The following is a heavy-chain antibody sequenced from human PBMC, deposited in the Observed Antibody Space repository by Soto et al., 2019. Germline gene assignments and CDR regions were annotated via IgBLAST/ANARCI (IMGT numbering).Heavy chain of an antibody. D-gene: IGHD2-8*02. CDR2: ISFNATNG. CDR1: GFTFSHFA. V-gene: IGHV3-30-3*01. J-gene: IGHJ5*02. Sequence: GGALRLSCAASGFTFSHFAMHWVRQAPGKGLEWISVISFNATNGFFADSVKGRFSISRDNSANRLYLQMTNLRPEDTAIYYCARDRRRGYCTRGLCYLGLDHWGHGNPVTVS. CDR3: ARDRRRGYCTRGLCYLGLDH.